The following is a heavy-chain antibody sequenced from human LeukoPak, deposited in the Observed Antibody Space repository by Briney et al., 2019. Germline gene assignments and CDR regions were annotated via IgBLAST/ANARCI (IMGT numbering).Heavy chain of an antibody. V-gene: IGHV4-30-2*01. Sequence: SETLSLTCTVSGGSISSGCYYWSWIQQPPGKGLEWIGYIYHSGSTYYNPSLKSRVTISVDRSKNQFSLKLSSVTAADTAVHYCARDHNYYYYMDVWGKGTTVTVSS. CDR1: GGSISSGCYY. CDR3: ARDHNYYYYMDV. J-gene: IGHJ6*03. CDR2: IYHSGST.